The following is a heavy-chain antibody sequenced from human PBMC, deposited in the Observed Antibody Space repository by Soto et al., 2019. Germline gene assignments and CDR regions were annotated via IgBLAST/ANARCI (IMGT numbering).Heavy chain of an antibody. V-gene: IGHV3-23*01. CDR2: ICGTGGT. CDR3: AKDRGGAYCSGGICYSPDY. D-gene: IGHD2-15*01. J-gene: IGHJ4*02. CDR1: GFTFSSHV. Sequence: EVQLWESGGGLVQPGGSLRLSCAVSGFTFSSHVMSWVRQAPGKGLEWVSAICGTGGTYYADSVKGRFTISRDNSKNALYLQMNNLRDEDTAVYYCAKDRGGAYCSGGICYSPDYWGQGTLVIVSS.